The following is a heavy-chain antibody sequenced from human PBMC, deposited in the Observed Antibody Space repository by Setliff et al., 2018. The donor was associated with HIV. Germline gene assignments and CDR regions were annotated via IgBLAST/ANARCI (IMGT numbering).Heavy chain of an antibody. J-gene: IGHJ5*02. V-gene: IGHV4-38-2*02. CDR1: GYSISSDYH. CDR3: AREYYYDSNNFLREEGFDP. Sequence: SETLSLTCAVSGYSISSDYHWAWVRQSPGKGLEWIGSITHSGSSWLNPSLKSRVNISVYTSKNQFSLKLSSVTAADTAVYYCAREYYYDSNNFLREEGFDPWGQGTLVTVS. D-gene: IGHD3-22*01. CDR2: ITHSGSS.